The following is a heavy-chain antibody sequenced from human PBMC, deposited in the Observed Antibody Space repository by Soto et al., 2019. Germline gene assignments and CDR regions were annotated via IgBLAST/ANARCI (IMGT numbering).Heavy chain of an antibody. Sequence: EMQLVESGGGLVQPGGSLRLSCAASGFTFRTYAMHWVRQAPGRGLEYVSLIYSSGGGTDYADSVRGRFTITRDNSKDMSYLRLDSLRAEATAVYFCARSINKFDADVWGKGTAVSVSS. J-gene: IGHJ6*04. CDR1: GFTFRTYA. D-gene: IGHD3-10*01. V-gene: IGHV3-64*07. CDR2: IYSSGGGT. CDR3: ARSINKFDADV.